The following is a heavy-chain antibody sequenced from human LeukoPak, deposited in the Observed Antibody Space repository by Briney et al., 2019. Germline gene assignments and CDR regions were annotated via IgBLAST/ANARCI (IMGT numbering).Heavy chain of an antibody. V-gene: IGHV1-18*01. D-gene: IGHD2/OR15-2a*01. Sequence: ASVRVSCEASGYTFASYGISWVRQAPGQGLEWMGGISGCNGNKNHAQNLQDRVTMTTDTSTSTAYMELRSLRSDDTAVYFCARVPNQYCTSRCYYTAFDIWGQGTMVTVSS. CDR3: ARVPNQYCTSRCYYTAFDI. J-gene: IGHJ3*02. CDR1: GYTFASYG. CDR2: ISGCNGNK.